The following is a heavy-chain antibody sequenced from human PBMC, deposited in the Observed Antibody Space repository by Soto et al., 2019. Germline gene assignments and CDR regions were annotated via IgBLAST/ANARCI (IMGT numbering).Heavy chain of an antibody. CDR1: GFSFSDSP. CDR2: ITSKASSYAT. V-gene: IGHV3-73*01. D-gene: IGHD2-15*01. Sequence: EVQLVESGGGLVQPGGSLKLSCAASGFSFSDSPIHWVRQASGKGLEWVGRITSKASSYATAYVASVKGRFTISRDDSKNTAYLQMNSLKTEDTAVYYCTRRYCSSGSCFQFDYWGQGTLVTVSS. J-gene: IGHJ4*02. CDR3: TRRYCSSGSCFQFDY.